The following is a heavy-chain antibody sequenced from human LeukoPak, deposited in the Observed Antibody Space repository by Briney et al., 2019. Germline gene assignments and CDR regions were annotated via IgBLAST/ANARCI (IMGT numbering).Heavy chain of an antibody. CDR3: ARDAYSGGSCYAY. D-gene: IGHD2-15*01. Sequence: AGGSLRLSCAASGFTFSSYWMSWVRLAPGKGLEWVANINQDGSKKYYVDSLEGRFTISRDNAKNSLFLQMNSLTAEDTAVYYCARDAYSGGSCYAYWGQGTLVIVSS. J-gene: IGHJ4*02. CDR1: GFTFSSYW. V-gene: IGHV3-7*01. CDR2: INQDGSKK.